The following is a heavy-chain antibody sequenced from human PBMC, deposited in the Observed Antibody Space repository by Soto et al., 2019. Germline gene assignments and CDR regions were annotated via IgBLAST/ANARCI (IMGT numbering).Heavy chain of an antibody. D-gene: IGHD3-16*01. CDR2: IYHRGST. Sequence: QLQLQESGSGLVKPSQPLSLTCAVSGGSIRSGGYSWSWIRQPPGKGLEWLGSIYHRGSTYYNPSLRSRVTISVDRSKNQFSLKMSSVTAADTAVYYCARGGGNTFDYWGQGTLVTVSS. V-gene: IGHV4-30-2*01. CDR1: GGSIRSGGYS. J-gene: IGHJ4*02. CDR3: ARGGGNTFDY.